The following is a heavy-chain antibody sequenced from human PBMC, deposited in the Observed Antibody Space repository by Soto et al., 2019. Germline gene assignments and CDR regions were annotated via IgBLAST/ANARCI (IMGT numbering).Heavy chain of an antibody. D-gene: IGHD6-13*01. CDR2: IYYSGST. Sequence: SETLSLTCTVSGGSISSSSYYWGWIRQPPGKGLEWIGSIYYSGSTYYNPSLKSRVTISVDTSKNQFSLKLSSVTAADTAVYYCARDSPGGGSSWPSDYWGQGTLVTVSS. J-gene: IGHJ4*02. V-gene: IGHV4-39*02. CDR1: GGSISSSSYY. CDR3: ARDSPGGGSSWPSDY.